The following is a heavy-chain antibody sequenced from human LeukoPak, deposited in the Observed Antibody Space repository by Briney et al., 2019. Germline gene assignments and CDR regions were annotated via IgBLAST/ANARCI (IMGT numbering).Heavy chain of an antibody. Sequence: PGGSLRLSCTASGFTFSSYAMYWVRQAPGKGLEWVPGIFGSGGSAHYADSVKGRFTISRDNSQNTVYLQMNSLRAEDTAVYYCGKTTTGYSSGRNPAWPVDYWGHGTLVTVSS. CDR2: IFGSGGSA. J-gene: IGHJ4*01. CDR3: GKTTTGYSSGRNPAWPVDY. V-gene: IGHV3-23*01. D-gene: IGHD6-19*01. CDR1: GFTFSSYA.